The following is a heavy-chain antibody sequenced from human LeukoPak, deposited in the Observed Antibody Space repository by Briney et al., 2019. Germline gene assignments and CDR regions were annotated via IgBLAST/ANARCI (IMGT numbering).Heavy chain of an antibody. CDR3: ARDLVTVTKGFDI. D-gene: IGHD4-17*01. V-gene: IGHV4-59*01. CDR2: IYYSGST. Sequence: SETLSLTCTVSGGSISSYYWSWIRQPPGKGLEWIGYIYYSGSTNYNPSLKSRVTISIDTSKNQFSLKLTSVTAADTAVYYCARDLVTVTKGFDIWGQGTMVSVSS. J-gene: IGHJ3*02. CDR1: GGSISSYY.